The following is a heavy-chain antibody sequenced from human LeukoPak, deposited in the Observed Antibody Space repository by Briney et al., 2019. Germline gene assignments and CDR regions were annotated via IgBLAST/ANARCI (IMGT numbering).Heavy chain of an antibody. J-gene: IGHJ4*02. V-gene: IGHV3-74*01. Sequence: PGGSLRLSCAASGFTFSNAWMSWVRQAPGKGLVWVARINSDGSSTSYADSVKGRFTISRDNAKNTLYLQMNSLRAEDTAVYYCARGSGMDDYIWGNYPPGYWGQGTLVTVSS. CDR2: INSDGSST. CDR1: GFTFSNAW. CDR3: ARGSGMDDYIWGNYPPGY. D-gene: IGHD3-16*02.